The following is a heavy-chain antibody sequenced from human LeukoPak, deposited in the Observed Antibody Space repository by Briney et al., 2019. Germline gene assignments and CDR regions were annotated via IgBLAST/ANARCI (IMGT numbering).Heavy chain of an antibody. CDR1: GYTFTSYY. CDR2: IHPSGCST. CDR3: ARAHLHYGDSIHDLDY. Sequence: ASVKVSCKASGYTFTSYYMHWVRQAPGQGLEWMGIIHPSGCSTSYAQKFQGRVTMTRDTSTSTVYMELSSQRSEDTAVYYCARAHLHYGDSIHDLDYWGQGTLVTVSS. V-gene: IGHV1-46*01. J-gene: IGHJ4*02. D-gene: IGHD4-17*01.